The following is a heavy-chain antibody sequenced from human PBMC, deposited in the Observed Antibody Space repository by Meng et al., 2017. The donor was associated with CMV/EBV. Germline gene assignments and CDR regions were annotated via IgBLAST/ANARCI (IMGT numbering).Heavy chain of an antibody. V-gene: IGHV3-11*01. CDR2: ISSSGSTI. CDR3: AREIAREALRFLEWPDAFDI. CDR1: GFTFSDYY. D-gene: IGHD3-3*01. J-gene: IGHJ3*02. Sequence: WGSLSLSCAASGFTFSDYYMSWIRQAPGKGLEWVSYISSSGSTIYYADSVKGRFTISRDNAKNPLYLQMNSLRAEDTAVYYCAREIAREALRFLEWPDAFDIWGQGTMVTVSS.